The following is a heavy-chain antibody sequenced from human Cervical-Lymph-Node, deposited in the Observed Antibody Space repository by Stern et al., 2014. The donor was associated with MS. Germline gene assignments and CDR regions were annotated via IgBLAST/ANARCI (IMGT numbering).Heavy chain of an antibody. J-gene: IGHJ4*02. V-gene: IGHV4-61*02. CDR3: ASGYRIFDY. CDR2: IHPSGSA. D-gene: IGHD5-18*01. Sequence: QVQLQESGPGLVKPSQTPSLTCNVSGGSISSGSDYWSWLRQPVGKGLQWIGRIHPSGSAYYTPSLKSRVTISTDTSKNQFSLELTSATAADTAIYYCASGYRIFDYWGQGILVTVSS. CDR1: GGSISSGSDY.